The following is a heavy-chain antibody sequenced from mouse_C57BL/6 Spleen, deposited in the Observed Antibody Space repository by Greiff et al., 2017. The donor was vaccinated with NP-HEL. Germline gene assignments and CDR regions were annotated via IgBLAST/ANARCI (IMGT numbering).Heavy chain of an antibody. CDR3: ARTQLGRDYAMDY. Sequence: DVMLVESGGGLVKPGGSLKLSCAASGFTFSDYGMHWVRQAPEKGLEWVAYISSGSSTIYYADTVKGRFTISRDNAKNTLFLQMTSLRSEDTAMYYCARTQLGRDYAMDYWGQGTSVTVSS. CDR2: ISSGSSTI. D-gene: IGHD4-1*02. CDR1: GFTFSDYG. J-gene: IGHJ4*01. V-gene: IGHV5-17*01.